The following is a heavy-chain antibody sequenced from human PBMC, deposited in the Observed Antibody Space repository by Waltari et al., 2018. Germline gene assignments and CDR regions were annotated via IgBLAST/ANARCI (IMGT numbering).Heavy chain of an antibody. V-gene: IGHV3-53*01. CDR1: VFIVFSHY. J-gene: IGHJ4*02. D-gene: IGHD5-12*01. CDR3: ARDRGASGYDFDY. Sequence: EVQLVESGGGLIQPGGSLSLSCAAPVFIVFSHYRSRVRQAPGKGLEWVSVIYSGGGTTSYADSVKGRFTISRDDSRNIVYLQKNSLRADDTAVYYCARDRGASGYDFDYWGQGVLVTVSS. CDR2: IYSGGGTT.